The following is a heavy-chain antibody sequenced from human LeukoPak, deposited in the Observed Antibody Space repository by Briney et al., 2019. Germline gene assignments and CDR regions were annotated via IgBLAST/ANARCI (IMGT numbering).Heavy chain of an antibody. V-gene: IGHV4-39*01. Sequence: SETLSLTCTVSGGSISSSCYFWGRIRQPPGTGLEWIGSIYYGGTTYYNPSLKSRVTISVDTSKNQFSLQLNSVTPEDTAVYFCARAPDALFHGRAFDLWGRGILVTVVS. D-gene: IGHD2-21*01. CDR1: GGSISSSCYF. CDR3: ARAPDALFHGRAFDL. CDR2: IYYGGTT. J-gene: IGHJ3*01.